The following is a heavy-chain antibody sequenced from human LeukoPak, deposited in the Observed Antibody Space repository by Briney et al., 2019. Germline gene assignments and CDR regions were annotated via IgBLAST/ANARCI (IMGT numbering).Heavy chain of an antibody. Sequence: GESLKISCKGSGYSFTSYWIGWVRQMPGKGLEWMGIIYPGDSDTRYSPSFQGQVTISADRSISTAYLQWSSLKASDTAMYYCARGQGSSSLPSVAAPFDYWGQGTLVTVSS. CDR2: IYPGDSDT. V-gene: IGHV5-51*01. J-gene: IGHJ4*02. D-gene: IGHD6-13*01. CDR3: ARGQGSSSLPSVAAPFDY. CDR1: GYSFTSYW.